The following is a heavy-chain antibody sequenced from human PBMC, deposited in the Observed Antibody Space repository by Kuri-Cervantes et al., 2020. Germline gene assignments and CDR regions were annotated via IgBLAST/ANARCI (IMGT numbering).Heavy chain of an antibody. CDR1: GFTFSSYA. D-gene: IGHD1-1*01. CDR3: ARGVGTTQGKYFFDC. J-gene: IGHJ4*02. Sequence: GESLKISCAAFGFTFSSYAMSWVRQAPGKGLEWVSAISGSGGSTYYADSVKGRFTISRDNSKNTLYLQMNSLRAEDTAVYYCARGVGTTQGKYFFDCWGQGTLVTVSS. V-gene: IGHV3-23*01. CDR2: ISGSGGST.